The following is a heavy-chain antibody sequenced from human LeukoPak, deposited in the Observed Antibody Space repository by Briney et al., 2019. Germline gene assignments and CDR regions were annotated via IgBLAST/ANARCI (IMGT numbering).Heavy chain of an antibody. CDR3: ARGQGIAVTFSAFDI. J-gene: IGHJ3*02. CDR1: GGTFSSYT. Sequence: GASVKVSCKASGGTFSSYTISWVRQAPGQGLEWMGGIIPIFGTANYAQKFQGRVTITADKSTSTAYMELSSLRSEDTAVYYCARGQGIAVTFSAFDIWGQGTMVTVSS. CDR2: IIPIFGTA. D-gene: IGHD6-19*01. V-gene: IGHV1-69*06.